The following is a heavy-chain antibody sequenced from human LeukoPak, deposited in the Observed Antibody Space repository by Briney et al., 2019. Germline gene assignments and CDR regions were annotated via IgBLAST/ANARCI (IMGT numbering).Heavy chain of an antibody. Sequence: GESLKISCKGSGYSFTNYWIGWVRQMPGKGLEWMGIIYLGDSDTRYSPSFQGQVTISADKSISTAYLQWSSLKASDTAMYYCASIVVAAAGRGYYYYGMDVWGQGTTVTVSS. CDR1: GYSFTNYW. D-gene: IGHD6-13*01. CDR3: ASIVVAAAGRGYYYYGMDV. J-gene: IGHJ6*02. V-gene: IGHV5-51*01. CDR2: IYLGDSDT.